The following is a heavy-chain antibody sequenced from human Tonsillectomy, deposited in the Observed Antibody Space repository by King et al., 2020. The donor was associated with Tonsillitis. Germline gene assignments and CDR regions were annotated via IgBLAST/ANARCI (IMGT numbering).Heavy chain of an antibody. V-gene: IGHV4-59*01. CDR1: GDSISSYY. J-gene: IGHJ3*02. CDR3: ARLDDAFDI. CDR2: IYYSGST. Sequence: VQLQESGPGLVKPSETLSLTCTVSGDSISSYYWSWIRQPPGKGLEWIGYIYYSGSTTYNPSLKSRVTISVDTSKNQFSLKLSSVTAADTAVYYCARLDDAFDIWGQGTMVTVSS.